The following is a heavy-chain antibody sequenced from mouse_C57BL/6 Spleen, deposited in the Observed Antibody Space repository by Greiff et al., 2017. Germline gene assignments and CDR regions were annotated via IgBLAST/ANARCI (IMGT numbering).Heavy chain of an antibody. CDR3: ARAPHYGYWYCDV. D-gene: IGHD1-1*01. V-gene: IGHV1-69*01. Sequence: QVQLQQPGAELVMPGASVKLSCKASGYTFTSYWMHWVKQRPGQGLEWIGEIDPSDSYTNYNQKFKGKSTLTVDKSSSTAYMQLSSLTSEDSAVYYCARAPHYGYWYCDVWGTGTTVTVSS. CDR2: IDPSDSYT. J-gene: IGHJ1*03. CDR1: GYTFTSYW.